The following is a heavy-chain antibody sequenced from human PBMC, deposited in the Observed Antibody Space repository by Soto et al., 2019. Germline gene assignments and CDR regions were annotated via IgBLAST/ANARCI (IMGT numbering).Heavy chain of an antibody. V-gene: IGHV3-9*01. J-gene: IGHJ4*02. CDR3: ARDHYYDSSGYYYWLGY. Sequence: GVSLRLSFAASGFTFDDYSMHWVRQAPGKGLEWVSGISWNSGSIGYADSVKGRFTISRDNAKNSLYLQMNSLRDEDTAVYYCARDHYYDSSGYYYWLGYWGQGTLVTVSS. CDR2: ISWNSGSI. D-gene: IGHD3-22*01. CDR1: GFTFDDYS.